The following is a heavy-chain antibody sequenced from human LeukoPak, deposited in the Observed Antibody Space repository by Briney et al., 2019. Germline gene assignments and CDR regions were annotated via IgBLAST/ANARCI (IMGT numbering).Heavy chain of an antibody. CDR1: GGSISSYY. J-gene: IGHJ4*02. V-gene: IGHV4-59*08. D-gene: IGHD5-18*01. CDR3: ARHGGYSYGQEIDY. CDR2: IYYSGST. Sequence: SETLSLTCTVSGGSISSYYWSWIRQPPGKGLEWIGYIYYSGSTSYNPSLKSRVTISVDTSKNQFSLKLSSVTAADTAVYYCARHGGYSYGQEIDYWGQGTLVTVSS.